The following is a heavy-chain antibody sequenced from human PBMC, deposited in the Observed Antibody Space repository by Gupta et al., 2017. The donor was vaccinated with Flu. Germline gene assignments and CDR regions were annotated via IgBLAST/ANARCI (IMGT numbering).Heavy chain of an antibody. CDR1: GFTFSSYA. CDR2: IRATGGNT. V-gene: IGHV3-23*01. D-gene: IGHD3-16*01. CDR3: GSYAYLHPGSMDV. J-gene: IGHJ6*02. Sequence: VQLLESGGTLVQPGGSLRLSCAASGFTFSSYAMSWVRQAPPGKGLEWVSAIRATGGNTFYADSVRGRFRSSRDNPENTLYLEMNSLTVEDTAVYYCGSYAYLHPGSMDVWGQGTTVTVSS.